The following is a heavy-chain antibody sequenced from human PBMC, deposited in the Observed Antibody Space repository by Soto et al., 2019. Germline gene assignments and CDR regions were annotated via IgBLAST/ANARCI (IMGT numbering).Heavy chain of an antibody. CDR2: MNPNSGNT. Sequence: QVPLVQSGSEVKKPGASVKVSCKASGYTFTTYDINWVRQATGQGLEWMGWMNPNSGNTHYAQKFQGRVTMTRNTSINTAYMELSSLRFEDTAVYYCARGAIVDDAFDIWGQGTMVTVSS. CDR1: GYTFTTYD. CDR3: ARGAIVDDAFDI. J-gene: IGHJ3*02. V-gene: IGHV1-8*01. D-gene: IGHD3-22*01.